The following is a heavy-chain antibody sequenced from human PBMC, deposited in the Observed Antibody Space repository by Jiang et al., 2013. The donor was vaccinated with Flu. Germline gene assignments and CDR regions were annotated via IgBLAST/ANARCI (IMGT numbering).Heavy chain of an antibody. V-gene: IGHV4-38-2*01. J-gene: IGHJ2*01. Sequence: TLSLTCAVSGYSISSGYYWGWIRQPPRKGLEWIGSIYHSGSTYYNPSLKSRVTVSVDTSKNQFSLKLTSVTAADTAVYYCARRAPVLVVDSTPFSFDLWGRGTLVTVSS. D-gene: IGHD2-15*01. CDR1: GYSISSGYY. CDR3: ARRAPVLVVDSTPFSFDL. CDR2: IYHSGST.